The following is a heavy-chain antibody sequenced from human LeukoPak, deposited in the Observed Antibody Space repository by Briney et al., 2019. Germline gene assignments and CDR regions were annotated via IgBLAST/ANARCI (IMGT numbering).Heavy chain of an antibody. D-gene: IGHD2-2*01. J-gene: IGHJ4*02. V-gene: IGHV4-34*01. CDR3: ARRLCSSTSCSLDY. CDR1: GGSFSGYY. CDR2: INHSGST. Sequence: SETLSLTCAVYGGSFSGYYWSWIRQPPGKGLEWIGEINHSGSTNYNPSLKSRVTISVDTSKNQFSLKLSSVTAADTAVYYCARRLCSSTSCSLDYWGQGTLVTVSS.